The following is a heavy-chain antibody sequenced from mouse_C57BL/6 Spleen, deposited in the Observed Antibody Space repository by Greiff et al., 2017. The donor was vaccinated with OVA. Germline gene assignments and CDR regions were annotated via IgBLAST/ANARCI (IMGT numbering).Heavy chain of an antibody. D-gene: IGHD2-2*01. J-gene: IGHJ4*01. CDR2: IYPSDSET. CDR3: ARDGYDGGYFAMGG. Sequence: VQLQQPGAELVRPGSSVKLSCKASGYTFTSYWMEWVKQRPGQGLEWIGNIYPSDSETHYNQKFKDKATLTVDKSSSTAYMQLSSLTSEDSAVYDCARDGYDGGYFAMGGWGQGTSVTV. CDR1: GYTFTSYW. V-gene: IGHV1-61*01.